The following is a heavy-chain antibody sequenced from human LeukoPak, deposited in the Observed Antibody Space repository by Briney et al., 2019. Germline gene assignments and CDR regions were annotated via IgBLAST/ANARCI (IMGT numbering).Heavy chain of an antibody. CDR2: ISAYNGNT. J-gene: IGHJ4*02. Sequence: GASLQISCKASGSTFTSYGISWVRPAPGQGLEWMGWISAYNGNTNYAQKLQGRVTMTTDTSTSTAYMELRSLRSDDTAVYYCATVDTAMADFDYWGQGTLVTVSS. D-gene: IGHD5-18*01. V-gene: IGHV1-18*01. CDR3: ATVDTAMADFDY. CDR1: GSTFTSYG.